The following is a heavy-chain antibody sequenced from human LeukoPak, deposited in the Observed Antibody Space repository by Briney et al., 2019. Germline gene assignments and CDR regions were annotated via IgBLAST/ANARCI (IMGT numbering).Heavy chain of an antibody. V-gene: IGHV3-64*02. D-gene: IGHD5-12*01. J-gene: IGHJ4*02. CDR2: ITPDGVTT. CDR3: ARENPPGGSVY. CDR1: GFSFSGYV. Sequence: GGSLRLSCAASGFSFSGYVMHWVRQAPGRGPESVSAITPDGVTTYYADSVKGRFTISRDNSKNTLYLQMGSLRVEDMAVYYCARENPPGGSVYWGQGTLVTVPS.